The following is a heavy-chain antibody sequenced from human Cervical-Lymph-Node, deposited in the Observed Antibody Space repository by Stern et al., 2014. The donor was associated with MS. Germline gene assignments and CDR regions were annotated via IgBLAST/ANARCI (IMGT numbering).Heavy chain of an antibody. J-gene: IGHJ4*02. D-gene: IGHD4-17*01. CDR1: GGSISTSGYS. CDR3: ARKTTVSTYFFDS. CDR2: VVQGEST. Sequence: QLQLQESGSGLVKPSQTLSVTCTVSGGSISTSGYSWGWLRQPPGKGLEWVGYVVQGESTHYNPSLKSRVSISVDTSKIQFSLKLNSVTAADTAVYYCARKTTVSTYFFDSWGQGTLVTVSS. V-gene: IGHV4-30-2*01.